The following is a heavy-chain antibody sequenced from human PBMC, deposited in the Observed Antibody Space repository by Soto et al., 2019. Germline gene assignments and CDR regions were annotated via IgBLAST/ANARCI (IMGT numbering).Heavy chain of an antibody. CDR2: IHYSGST. J-gene: IGHJ4*02. Sequence: SETLSLTCTVSGDSISSYYWSWIRQPPGKGLEWIGYIHYSGSTNYNPSLKSRVTISVDTSKNQFSLNLSFVTAADTAVYYCATMGTPATGLYYFDYWGQGTLVTVSS. CDR1: GDSISSYY. D-gene: IGHD2-15*01. CDR3: ATMGTPATGLYYFDY. V-gene: IGHV4-59*08.